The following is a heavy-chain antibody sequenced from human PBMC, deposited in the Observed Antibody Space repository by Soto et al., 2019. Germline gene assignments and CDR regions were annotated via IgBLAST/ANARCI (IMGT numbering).Heavy chain of an antibody. D-gene: IGHD1-26*01. J-gene: IGHJ5*02. V-gene: IGHV4-31*03. CDR3: AREGHSSWEWLDP. CDR2: VYHTGAT. Sequence: HVQLQESGPGLVEPSQTLSLVCSVSGDSLSYGGYYWRWVRQSPWKALEWIGFVYHTGATYYHPSLESRVTLAVDMSKNEFSLKLTSVTAADTSTYYCAREGHSSWEWLDPLGQGILVTVS. CDR1: GDSLSYGGYY.